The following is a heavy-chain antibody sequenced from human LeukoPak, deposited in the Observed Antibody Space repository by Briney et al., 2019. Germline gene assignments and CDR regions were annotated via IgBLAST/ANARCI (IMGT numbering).Heavy chain of an antibody. Sequence: SESLSLTCTVSGGSISSSSYYWGWLRQPPGKGWEWIGSIYYSGSTYYNPSLKSRVTISVDTSKNQFSLKLSSVTAADTAVYYCARRADILTDYYFDYWGQGTLVTVSS. CDR1: GGSISSSSYY. V-gene: IGHV4-39*01. CDR3: ARRADILTDYYFDY. D-gene: IGHD3-9*01. J-gene: IGHJ4*02. CDR2: IYYSGST.